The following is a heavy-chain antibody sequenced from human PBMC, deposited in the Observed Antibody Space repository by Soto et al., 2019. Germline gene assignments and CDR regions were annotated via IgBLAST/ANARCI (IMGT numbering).Heavy chain of an antibody. CDR3: ARTPYDYYGMDV. CDR1: GFSFSSYA. V-gene: IGHV3-23*01. D-gene: IGHD1-7*01. CDR2: LSGSGNST. J-gene: IGHJ6*02. Sequence: EVQLLESGGGLVQPGGSLRLSCAASGFSFSSYAMSWVRQTPGKGLEWVSGLSGSGNSTFYADSVKGRLTISRDNSKNTLYVQMHSLRVEDTAIYYWARTPYDYYGMDVWGLGTTVTVSS.